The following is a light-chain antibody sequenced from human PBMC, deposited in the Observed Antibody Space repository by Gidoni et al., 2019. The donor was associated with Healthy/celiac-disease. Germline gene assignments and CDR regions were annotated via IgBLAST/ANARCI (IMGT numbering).Light chain of an antibody. Sequence: DIQMTQSPSSLSASVGDRVTITCRASQSISSYLNWYQQKPGKAPKLLIYAASSLQSGVTSRFSGSGSGTDFTLTISSLQPEDFATYYCQQSYSTPFTFGGXTKVEIK. CDR2: AAS. J-gene: IGKJ4*01. V-gene: IGKV1-39*01. CDR1: QSISSY. CDR3: QQSYSTPFT.